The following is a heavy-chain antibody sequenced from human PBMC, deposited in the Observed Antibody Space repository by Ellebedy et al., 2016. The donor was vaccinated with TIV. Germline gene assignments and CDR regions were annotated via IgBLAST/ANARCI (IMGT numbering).Heavy chain of an antibody. V-gene: IGHV1-69*08. Sequence: SVKVSCXASGGTFNTYPISWVRQAPGQGLEWMGRIIPILGTPSYAQRFQGRVMITADRSTSTAYMELSSLRSEDTAVYYCAGPPLRNFDLFDVPPPEYFQHWGQGTLVTVSS. CDR2: IIPILGTP. CDR1: GGTFNTYP. D-gene: IGHD3-9*01. J-gene: IGHJ1*01. CDR3: AGPPLRNFDLFDVPPPEYFQH.